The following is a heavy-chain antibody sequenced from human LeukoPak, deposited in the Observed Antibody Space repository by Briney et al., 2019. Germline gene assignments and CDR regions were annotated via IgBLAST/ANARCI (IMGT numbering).Heavy chain of an antibody. D-gene: IGHD3-10*01. J-gene: IGHJ4*02. CDR3: ARIRVYYYGSGKDRSYDY. CDR1: GFTFSDYY. CDR2: IISSSSYT. Sequence: GSLRLSCAASGFTFSDYYMSWIRQAPGKGLEWVSYIISSSSYTNYADSVKGRFTISRDNAKNSLYLQMNSLRAEDTAVYYCARIRVYYYGSGKDRSYDYWGQGTLVTVSS. V-gene: IGHV3-11*06.